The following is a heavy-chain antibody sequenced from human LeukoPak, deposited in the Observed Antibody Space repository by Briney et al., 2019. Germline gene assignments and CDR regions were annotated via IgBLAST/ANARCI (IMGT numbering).Heavy chain of an antibody. Sequence: SETLSLTCTVSGGSVSSGSYYWRWIRQPPGKGLEWIGYIYYSGSTNYNPSLKSRVTISVDTSKNQFSLKLSSVTAADTAVYYCARADITIFGVVIDYWGQGTLVTVSS. D-gene: IGHD3-3*01. J-gene: IGHJ4*02. CDR3: ARADITIFGVVIDY. CDR1: GGSVSSGSYY. V-gene: IGHV4-61*01. CDR2: IYYSGST.